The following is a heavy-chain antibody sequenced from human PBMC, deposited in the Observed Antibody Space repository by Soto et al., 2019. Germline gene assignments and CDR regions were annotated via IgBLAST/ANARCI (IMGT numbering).Heavy chain of an antibody. Sequence: SETLSLTCTVSGGSISSGGYYWSWIRQHPGKGLEWIGYIYYSGSTYYNPSLKSRVTISVDTSKNQFSLKLSSVTAADTAVYYCARDFWSGSPGVYYYGMDVWGQGTTVTVS. CDR3: ARDFWSGSPGVYYYGMDV. CDR2: IYYSGST. V-gene: IGHV4-31*02. J-gene: IGHJ6*02. D-gene: IGHD3-3*01. CDR1: GGSISSGGYY.